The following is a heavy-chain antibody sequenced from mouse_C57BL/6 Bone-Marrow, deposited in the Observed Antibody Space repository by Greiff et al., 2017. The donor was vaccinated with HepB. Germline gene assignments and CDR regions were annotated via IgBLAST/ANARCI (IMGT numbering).Heavy chain of an antibody. CDR3: AREYYTLDY. CDR2: IHPNSGST. CDR1: GYTFTSYW. Sequence: QLQQSGAELVKPGASVKLSCKASGYTFTSYWMHWVKQRPGQGLEWIGMIHPNSGSTNYNEKFKSKATLTVDKSSSTAYMQLSSLTSEDSAVYYCAREYYTLDYWGQGTTLTVSS. D-gene: IGHD2-12*01. V-gene: IGHV1-64*01. J-gene: IGHJ2*01.